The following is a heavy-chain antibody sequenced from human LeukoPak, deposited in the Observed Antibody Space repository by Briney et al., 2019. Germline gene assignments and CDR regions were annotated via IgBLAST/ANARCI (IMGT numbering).Heavy chain of an antibody. CDR1: GYSISSGYY. J-gene: IGHJ4*02. V-gene: IGHV4-38-2*01. CDR3: ARGPRRAGIAAVYFDY. Sequence: PSETLSLTCAVSGYSISSGYYWGWIRQPPGKGLEWIGSIYYSGSTNYNPSLKSRVTISVDTSKNQFSLKLSSVTAADTAVYYCARGPRRAGIAAVYFDYWGQGTLVTVSS. CDR2: IYYSGST. D-gene: IGHD6-13*01.